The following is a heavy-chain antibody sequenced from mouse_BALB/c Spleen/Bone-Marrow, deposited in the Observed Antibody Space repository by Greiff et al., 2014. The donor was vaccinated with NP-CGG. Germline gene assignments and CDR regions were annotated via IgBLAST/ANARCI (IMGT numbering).Heavy chain of an antibody. J-gene: IGHJ4*01. V-gene: IGHV5-6-3*01. CDR2: INSNGGST. CDR1: RFTFSSYG. D-gene: IGHD1-1*01. CDR3: ARDRYYGYAMDY. Sequence: EVKLVESGGGLVQPGGSLKLSCAASRFTFSSYGMSWVRQTPDKRLELVATINSNGGSTYYPDSVKGRFIISRDNAKNTLYLQMSSLKSEDTAMYYCARDRYYGYAMDYWGQGTSVTVSS.